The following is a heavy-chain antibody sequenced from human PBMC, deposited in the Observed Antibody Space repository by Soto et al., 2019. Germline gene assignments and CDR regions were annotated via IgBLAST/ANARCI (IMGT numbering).Heavy chain of an antibody. D-gene: IGHD3-22*01. CDR1: GFPFSDYA. Sequence: GGSLRLSCAASGFPFSDYAMSWVRQAPGKGLEWVSTITNSGGSTYYADSVKGRFTISSDNSKNTLYLQMNSLRAEDTAVYYCATRPLLPGAPWGQGTMVTVSS. V-gene: IGHV3-23*01. J-gene: IGHJ3*01. CDR2: ITNSGGST. CDR3: ATRPLLPGAP.